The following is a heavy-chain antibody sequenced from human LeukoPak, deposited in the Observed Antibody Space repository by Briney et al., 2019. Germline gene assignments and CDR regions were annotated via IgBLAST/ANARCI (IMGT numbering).Heavy chain of an antibody. D-gene: IGHD6-19*01. J-gene: IGHJ4*02. CDR2: TSAYNGNT. CDR3: ARATGSSGWYEMYYFDY. V-gene: IGHV1-18*04. Sequence: ASVKVSCKASGYTFTSYGISWVRQAPGQGLEWMGWTSAYNGNTNYAQKLQGRVTMTTDTSTSTAYMELRSLRSDDTAVDYCARATGSSGWYEMYYFDYWGQGTLVTVSS. CDR1: GYTFTSYG.